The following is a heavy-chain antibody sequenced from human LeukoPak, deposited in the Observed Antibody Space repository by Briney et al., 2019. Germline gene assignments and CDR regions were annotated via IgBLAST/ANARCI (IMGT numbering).Heavy chain of an antibody. Sequence: ASVKVSCKASGYTFTSYYMHWVRQDPGQGLEWMGIINPSGGSTSYAQKFQGRVTITADESTSTAYMELSSLRSEDTAVYYCARDREYYHDSSGYYSYNWFDPWGQGTLVTVSS. CDR1: GYTFTSYY. J-gene: IGHJ5*02. CDR2: INPSGGST. CDR3: ARDREYYHDSSGYYSYNWFDP. V-gene: IGHV1-46*01. D-gene: IGHD3-22*01.